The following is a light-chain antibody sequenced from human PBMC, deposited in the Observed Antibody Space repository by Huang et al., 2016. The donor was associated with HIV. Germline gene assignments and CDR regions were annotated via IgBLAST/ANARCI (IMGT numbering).Light chain of an antibody. CDR2: GAS. CDR3: QQYNDWPPLLT. V-gene: IGKV3-15*01. CDR1: HSISSN. J-gene: IGKJ3*01. Sequence: EIVMTQSPSTLSVSPGERATLSCRASHSISSNLAWYQQRPAQAPRLLIYGASTRATGIPARFTGSGSGTEFTLTISSLQSEDFAVYYCQQYNDWPPLLTFGPGTKVDFK.